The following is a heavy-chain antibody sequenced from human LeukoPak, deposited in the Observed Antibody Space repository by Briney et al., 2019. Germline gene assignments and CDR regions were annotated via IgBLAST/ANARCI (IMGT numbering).Heavy chain of an antibody. CDR2: IGGGSETT. CDR3: AKVLSGSQDY. D-gene: IGHD1-26*01. Sequence: QTGGSLRLSCAASGFTFGSYAMSWVRQAPGKGLEWVSTIGGGSETTSYADSAKGRFTNSRDNSKNTVYLQMNSLRAEDTAVYYCAKVLSGSQDYWGQGTLVTVSS. J-gene: IGHJ4*02. CDR1: GFTFGSYA. V-gene: IGHV3-23*01.